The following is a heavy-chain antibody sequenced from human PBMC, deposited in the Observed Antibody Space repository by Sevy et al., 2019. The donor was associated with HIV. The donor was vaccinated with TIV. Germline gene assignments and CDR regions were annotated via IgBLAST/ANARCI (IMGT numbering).Heavy chain of an antibody. V-gene: IGHV3-66*01. Sequence: GGSLRLSCAASGFTVNSNYMIWVRQAPGKGLEGVSVIHSDDTTYHADSVKDRFTISRDNFQNTLYLHMSSLRAEDTAVYYCARGKSGYGYALNYWGQGTLVTVSS. CDR3: ARGKSGYGYALNY. D-gene: IGHD5-18*01. CDR1: GFTVNSNY. CDR2: IHSDDTT. J-gene: IGHJ4*02.